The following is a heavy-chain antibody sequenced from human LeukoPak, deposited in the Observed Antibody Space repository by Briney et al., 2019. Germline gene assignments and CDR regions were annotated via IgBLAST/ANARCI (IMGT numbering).Heavy chain of an antibody. D-gene: IGHD5-24*01. Sequence: PGGSLRLSCAASGFTFSIYSMSWVRQAPGKGLEWVSSISSSSSYIYYADSVKGRFTISRDNAKNSLYLQMNSLRAEDTAVYYCARDSGDGSNSYWGQGTLVTVSS. CDR3: ARDSGDGSNSY. J-gene: IGHJ4*02. CDR2: ISSSSSYI. V-gene: IGHV3-21*01. CDR1: GFTFSIYS.